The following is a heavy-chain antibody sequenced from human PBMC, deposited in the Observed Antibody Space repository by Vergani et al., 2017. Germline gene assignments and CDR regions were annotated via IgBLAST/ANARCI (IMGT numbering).Heavy chain of an antibody. Sequence: EVQLVESGGGLVQPGGSLRLSCAASGFTFSSYAMSWVRQAPGKGLEWVSGISWNSGSIGYADSVKGRFTISRDNAKNSLYLQMNSLRAEDTAVYYCARDTRKGIAYFQHWGQGTLVTVSS. CDR3: ARDTRKGIAYFQH. D-gene: IGHD6-13*01. CDR2: ISWNSGSI. CDR1: GFTFSSYA. J-gene: IGHJ1*01. V-gene: IGHV3-9*01.